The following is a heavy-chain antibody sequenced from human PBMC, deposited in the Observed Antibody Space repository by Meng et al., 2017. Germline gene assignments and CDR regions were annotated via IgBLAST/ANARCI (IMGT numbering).Heavy chain of an antibody. D-gene: IGHD3-10*01. Sequence: GESLKISCAASGFTFSSYGMHWVRQAPGKGLEWVAVIWYDGSNKYYADSVKGRFTISRDNSKNTLYLQMNSLRAEDTAVYYCAKAYMVRGVIDENDYWGQGTLVTVSS. V-gene: IGHV3-33*06. CDR2: IWYDGSNK. J-gene: IGHJ4*02. CDR1: GFTFSSYG. CDR3: AKAYMVRGVIDENDY.